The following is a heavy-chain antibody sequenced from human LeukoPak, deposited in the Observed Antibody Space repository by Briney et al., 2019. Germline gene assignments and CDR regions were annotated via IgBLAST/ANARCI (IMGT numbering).Heavy chain of an antibody. Sequence: ASVKVSCKASGYTFTSYDINWVRQAAGQGLEWMGWMNPNSGNTNYAQKLQGRVTMTTDTSTSTAYMELRSLRSDDTAVYYCARDQAYYYDSSGYPLDYWGQGTLVTVSS. D-gene: IGHD3-22*01. CDR2: MNPNSGNT. CDR1: GYTFTSYD. CDR3: ARDQAYYYDSSGYPLDY. V-gene: IGHV1-18*01. J-gene: IGHJ4*02.